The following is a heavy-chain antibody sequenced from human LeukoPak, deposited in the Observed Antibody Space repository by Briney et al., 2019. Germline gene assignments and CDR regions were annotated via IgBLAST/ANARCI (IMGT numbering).Heavy chain of an antibody. CDR1: VLIFQQCS. J-gene: IGHJ4*02. Sequence: GRSLGLLRASSVLIFQQCSLMWARQASGKGLECVSYIHSSGSTIYYADSVKERFTNSRDNAKNSLYLKMNSLRDEDTAVYYCARDHWGNRGDYDFDYWGQGTLVTVSS. V-gene: IGHV3-48*02. CDR3: ARDHWGNRGDYDFDY. CDR2: IHSSGSTI. D-gene: IGHD4-17*01.